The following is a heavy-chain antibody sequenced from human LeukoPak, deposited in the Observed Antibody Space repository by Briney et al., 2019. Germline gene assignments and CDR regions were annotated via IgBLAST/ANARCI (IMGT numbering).Heavy chain of an antibody. J-gene: IGHJ4*02. Sequence: PSETLSLTCAVYGGSFSGYYWSWIRQPPGKGLEWIGEINHSGSTNYNPSLKSRVTISVDTSKNQFSLKLSSVTAADTAVYYCAREPAGTSPFFDYWGQGTLVTVSS. CDR1: GGSFSGYY. CDR3: AREPAGTSPFFDY. D-gene: IGHD6-19*01. V-gene: IGHV4-34*01. CDR2: INHSGST.